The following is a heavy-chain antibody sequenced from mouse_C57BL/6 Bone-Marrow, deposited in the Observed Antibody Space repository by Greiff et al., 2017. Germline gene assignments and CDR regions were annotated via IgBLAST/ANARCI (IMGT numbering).Heavy chain of an antibody. V-gene: IGHV1-64*01. D-gene: IGHD2-4*01. J-gene: IGHJ4*01. CDR1: GYTFTNYW. CDR3: ARSYDYDDYTMDY. Sequence: QVQLQQPGAELVKPGASVTLSCKASGYTFTNYWMHWVKQRPGQGLEWIGLMHPNGGSPDYNEKFKSEATLSVDKSSRTAYMELSRLTSEDSAVDYCARSYDYDDYTMDYWGQGTSVTVSS. CDR2: MHPNGGSP.